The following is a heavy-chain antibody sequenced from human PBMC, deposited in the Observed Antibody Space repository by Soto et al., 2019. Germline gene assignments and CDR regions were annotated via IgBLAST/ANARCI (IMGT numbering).Heavy chain of an antibody. CDR2: MNPNSGNT. V-gene: IGHV1-8*01. Sequence: QVQLVQSGAEVKKPGASVKVSCKASGYTFTSYDINWVRQATGQGLEWMGWMNPNSGNTGYAQKFQGRVTMTRNTSISTAYMELSNLRSEDTAVYYCARGPYSGSYYYIWFDPWGQGTLVTVSS. CDR1: GYTFTSYD. D-gene: IGHD1-26*01. J-gene: IGHJ5*02. CDR3: ARGPYSGSYYYIWFDP.